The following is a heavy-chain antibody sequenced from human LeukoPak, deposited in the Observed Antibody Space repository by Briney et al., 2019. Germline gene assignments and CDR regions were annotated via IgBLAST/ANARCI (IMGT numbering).Heavy chain of an antibody. CDR1: GFTFSSYW. D-gene: IGHD5-24*01. Sequence: GGSLRLSCAASGFTFSSYWMNWVRQAPGKGLEWVSGIIPSGHTTYYADSVRGRFTISRDNSRNTLYLQMNSLRAEDTAVYYCAKDDRWLQFCCWGQGTLVTVSA. CDR3: AKDDRWLQFCC. J-gene: IGHJ4*02. CDR2: IIPSGHTT. V-gene: IGHV3-23*01.